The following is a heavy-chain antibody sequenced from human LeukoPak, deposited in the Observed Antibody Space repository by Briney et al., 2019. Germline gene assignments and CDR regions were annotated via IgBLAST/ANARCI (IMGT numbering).Heavy chain of an antibody. CDR1: GFTFGDYA. J-gene: IGHJ4*02. Sequence: GGSLRLSCTASGFTFGDYAMSWFRQAPGKGLEWVGFIRSKAYGGTTEYAASVKGRFTISRDDSKSIAYLQMNSLKTEDTAVYYCTRDRGFEDIVVVPAAYYFDYWGQGTLVTVSS. D-gene: IGHD2-2*01. CDR2: IRSKAYGGTT. CDR3: TRDRGFEDIVVVPAAYYFDY. V-gene: IGHV3-49*03.